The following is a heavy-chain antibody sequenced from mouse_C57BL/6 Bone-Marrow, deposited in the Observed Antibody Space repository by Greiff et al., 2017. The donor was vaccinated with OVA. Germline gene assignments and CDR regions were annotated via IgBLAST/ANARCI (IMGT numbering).Heavy chain of an antibody. CDR1: GYTFTSYD. CDR2: IYPRDGST. J-gene: IGHJ3*01. CDR3: ARSGGNYY. V-gene: IGHV1-85*01. Sequence: VQRVESGPELVKPGASVKLSCKASGYTFTSYDINWVKQRPGQGLEWIGWIYPRDGSTKYNEKFKGKATLTVDTSSSTAYMELHSLTSEDSAVYFCARSGGNYYWGQGTLVTVSA. D-gene: IGHD2-1*01.